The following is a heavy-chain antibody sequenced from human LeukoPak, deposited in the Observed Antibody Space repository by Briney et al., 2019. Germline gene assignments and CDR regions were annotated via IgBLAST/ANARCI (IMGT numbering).Heavy chain of an antibody. Sequence: PGGSLRLSCAASGFTFSSYSMNWVRQAPGKGLEWVSSISSSSSYIYYADSVKGRFTISRDNAKNSLYLQMNSLRAEDTAVYYCARTSLGYCSGGSCPFDYWGQGTLVTVSS. CDR1: GFTFSSYS. J-gene: IGHJ4*02. D-gene: IGHD2-15*01. CDR3: ARTSLGYCSGGSCPFDY. CDR2: ISSSSSYI. V-gene: IGHV3-21*01.